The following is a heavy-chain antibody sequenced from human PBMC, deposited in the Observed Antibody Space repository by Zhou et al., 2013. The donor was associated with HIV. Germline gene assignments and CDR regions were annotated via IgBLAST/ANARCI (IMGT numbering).Heavy chain of an antibody. V-gene: IGHV1-46*01. CDR3: ARDSRFYYDSSGYYYGFDY. CDR2: INPGIGST. Sequence: QVQLVQSGAEMKKPGASVNISCKASGYAFSTYYIHWVRQAPGQGLEWMGLINPGIGSTYYAEKFQGRVTITADESTSTAYMELSSLRSEDTAVYYCARDSRFYYDSSGYYYGFDYWGQGTLVTVSS. CDR1: GYAFSTYY. D-gene: IGHD3-22*01. J-gene: IGHJ4*02.